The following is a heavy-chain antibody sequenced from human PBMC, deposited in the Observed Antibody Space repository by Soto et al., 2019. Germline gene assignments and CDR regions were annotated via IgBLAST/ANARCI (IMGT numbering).Heavy chain of an antibody. CDR2: IVPMFGTS. J-gene: IGHJ4*02. CDR1: GGTSTRYA. D-gene: IGHD3-3*01. Sequence: QERLVQSGAEVTKPGSSVKVSCKVTGGTSTRYAINWVRQASGQGLEWMGGIVPMFGTSKYAQKFQGRVTITADTSTNIAYMELRSLRSEDTAVYYCNRGSEYDFWSGYLWGQGTLVSVSS. CDR3: NRGSEYDFWSGYL. V-gene: IGHV1-69*06.